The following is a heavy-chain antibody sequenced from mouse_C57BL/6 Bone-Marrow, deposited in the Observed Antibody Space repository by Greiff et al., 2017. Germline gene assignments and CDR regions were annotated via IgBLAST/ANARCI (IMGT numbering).Heavy chain of an antibody. J-gene: IGHJ1*03. V-gene: IGHV14-4*01. D-gene: IGHD2-1*01. CDR1: GFNIKDDY. Sequence: EVQLQQSGAELVRPGASVKLSCTASGFNIKDDYMHWVKQRPEQGLEWIGWIDPENGDTEYASKFQGKATITADTSSNPAYLQLSSLTSEDTAVYYCTCNYYWYFDVWGTGTTVTVSS. CDR2: IDPENGDT. CDR3: TCNYYWYFDV.